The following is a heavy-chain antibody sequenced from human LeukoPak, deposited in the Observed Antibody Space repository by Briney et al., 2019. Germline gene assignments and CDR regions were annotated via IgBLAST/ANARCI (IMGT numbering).Heavy chain of an antibody. J-gene: IGHJ3*02. CDR2: ITSDGSST. D-gene: IGHD3-10*01. CDR1: GFTFIYYW. V-gene: IGHV3-74*01. Sequence: PGGSLRLSCAASGFTFIYYWMDWVRQAQGKGLVWVSRITSDGSSTSYADSVKGRFTRSRDNATNTLYMQMNSLGAEDTAVYYCARDGGDDAFDIWGQGTMVTVSS. CDR3: ARDGGDDAFDI.